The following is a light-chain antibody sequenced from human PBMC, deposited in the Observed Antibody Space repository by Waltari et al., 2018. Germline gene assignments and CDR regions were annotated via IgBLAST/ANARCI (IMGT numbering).Light chain of an antibody. CDR3: QQYNDWRT. CDR1: QSVSNN. Sequence: EIVMTQSPATLSVSPGERVTLSCRSSQSVSNNLACYQHQPGQAPRLLIYGASTRATGISARFSGSGSGTEFTLTISSLQSEDFAVYYCQQYNDWRTFGQGTKIEIK. J-gene: IGKJ1*01. CDR2: GAS. V-gene: IGKV3-15*01.